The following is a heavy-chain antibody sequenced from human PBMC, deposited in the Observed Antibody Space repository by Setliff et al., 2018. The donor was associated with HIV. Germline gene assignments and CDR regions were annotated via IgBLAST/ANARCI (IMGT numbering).Heavy chain of an antibody. CDR2: IYPSGAT. J-gene: IGHJ4*02. Sequence: SETLSLTCTVSGNSTSTYFWSWIRQPAGKGLEWIGRIYPSGATNYNPSLKSRVTMSVDMSRNQFSLKLSSVTAADTAVYYCARIRGDYFFDYWGQGIRVTVSS. D-gene: IGHD2-21*02. CDR1: GNSTSTYF. V-gene: IGHV4-4*07. CDR3: ARIRGDYFFDY.